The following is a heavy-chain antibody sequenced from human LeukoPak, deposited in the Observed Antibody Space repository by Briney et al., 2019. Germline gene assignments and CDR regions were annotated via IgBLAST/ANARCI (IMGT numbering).Heavy chain of an antibody. CDR3: AKDQPGYSSSLPDY. CDR1: GFTFSSYG. V-gene: IGHV3-30*18. D-gene: IGHD6-13*01. J-gene: IGHJ4*02. Sequence: GGSLRLSCAASGFTFSSYGMHWVRQAPGKGLEWVAVISYDGSNKYYADSVKGRFTISRDNSKNTLYLQMNSLRAEDTALYYCAKDQPGYSSSLPDYWGQGTLVTVSS. CDR2: ISYDGSNK.